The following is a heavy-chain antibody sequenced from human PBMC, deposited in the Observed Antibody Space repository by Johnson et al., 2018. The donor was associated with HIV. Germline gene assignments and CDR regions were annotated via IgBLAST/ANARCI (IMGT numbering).Heavy chain of an antibody. CDR3: ARDLVVVVPSALVGAFDI. CDR2: INWNGGSA. V-gene: IGHV3-20*03. J-gene: IGHJ3*02. D-gene: IGHD2-2*01. Sequence: KGLEWVSGINWNGGSAGYADSVKGRFTISRDNAKNSLYLQMNSLRAEDTALYYCARDLVVVVPSALVGAFDIWGQGTMVTVTP.